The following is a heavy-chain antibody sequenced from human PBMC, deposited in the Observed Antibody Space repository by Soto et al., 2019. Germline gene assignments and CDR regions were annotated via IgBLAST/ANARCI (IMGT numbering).Heavy chain of an antibody. Sequence: GSLRLSCAASVFTFSNAWMSWVRQAPGKGLEWVGRIKSKTDGGTTDYAAPVKGRFTISRDDSKNTLYLQMNSLKTEDTAVYYCTTDGRENYYYYGMDVWGQGTTVTVSS. CDR1: VFTFSNAW. J-gene: IGHJ6*02. CDR2: IKSKTDGGTT. CDR3: TTDGRENYYYYGMDV. V-gene: IGHV3-15*01.